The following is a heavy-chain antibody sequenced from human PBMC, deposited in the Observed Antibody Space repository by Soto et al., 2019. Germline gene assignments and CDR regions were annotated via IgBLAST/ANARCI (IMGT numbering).Heavy chain of an antibody. CDR3: ARYCSGGSCYIGDDAFDI. Sequence: SETLSLTCTVSGGSISSGGYYWSWIRQHPGKGLEWIGYIYYSGSTYYNPSLKSRVTISVDTSKNQFSLKLSSVTAADTAVYYCARYCSGGSCYIGDDAFDIWGQGTMVTVSS. V-gene: IGHV4-31*03. D-gene: IGHD2-15*01. J-gene: IGHJ3*02. CDR1: GGSISSGGYY. CDR2: IYYSGST.